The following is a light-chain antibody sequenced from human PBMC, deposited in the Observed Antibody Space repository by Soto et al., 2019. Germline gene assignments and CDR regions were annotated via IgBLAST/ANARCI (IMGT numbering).Light chain of an antibody. CDR2: AAS. CDR3: QQTYSVPRN. J-gene: IGKJ3*01. V-gene: IGKV1-39*01. Sequence: DIQMTQSPSSLSASVGDKVTITCRTSQRISNFLNCYQQQPGKAPKLLIYAASNLQSGVPSRFSGSGSATDFTLTINSLQPGDFATYYCQQTYSVPRNFGPGTSLDVK. CDR1: QRISNF.